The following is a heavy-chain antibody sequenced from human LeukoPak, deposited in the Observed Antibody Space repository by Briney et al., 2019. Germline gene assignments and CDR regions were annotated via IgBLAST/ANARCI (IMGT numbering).Heavy chain of an antibody. CDR1: GGTFSSYA. J-gene: IGHJ5*02. CDR2: IIPILGIA. V-gene: IGHV1-69*04. D-gene: IGHD6-13*01. CDR3: AREVAAAGTRPWFDP. Sequence: SVKVACKASGGTFSSYAIGWVRQAPGQGLEWMGRIIPILGIANYAQKFQGRVTITADKSTSTAYMELSSLRSEDTAVYYCAREVAAAGTRPWFDPWGQGTLVTVSS.